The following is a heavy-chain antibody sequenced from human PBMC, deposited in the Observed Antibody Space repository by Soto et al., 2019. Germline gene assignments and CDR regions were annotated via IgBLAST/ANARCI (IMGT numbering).Heavy chain of an antibody. CDR3: ARAIPGVTTVVTPYYFDY. D-gene: IGHD4-17*01. Sequence: WETLSLTCADYGGSFSNSYWSWIRQPPGKGLEWIGEINHSGSTNYNPSLKSRVTISVDTSKNQFSLKLSSVTAADTAVYYCARAIPGVTTVVTPYYFDYWGQGTLVTVSS. J-gene: IGHJ4*02. V-gene: IGHV4-34*01. CDR2: INHSGST. CDR1: GGSFSNSY.